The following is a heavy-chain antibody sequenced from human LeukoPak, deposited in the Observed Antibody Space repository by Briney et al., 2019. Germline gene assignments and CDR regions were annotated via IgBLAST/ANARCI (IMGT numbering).Heavy chain of an antibody. J-gene: IGHJ4*02. Sequence: ASVTVSCKASGYIFTSYYMHWVRQAPGQGREWMGIINPSGGDTSYAQKFQGRLTMTRDTSTNTVYMELTSLRSEDTAVYYCAREVMDNLRFDYWGQGTLVTVSS. CDR1: GYIFTSYY. D-gene: IGHD1-14*01. CDR2: INPSGGDT. V-gene: IGHV1-46*01. CDR3: AREVMDNLRFDY.